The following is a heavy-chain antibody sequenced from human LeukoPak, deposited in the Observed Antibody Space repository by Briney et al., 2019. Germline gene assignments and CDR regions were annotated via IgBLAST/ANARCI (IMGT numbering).Heavy chain of an antibody. CDR1: GYSISSGYY. V-gene: IGHV4-61*01. Sequence: SETLSLTCTVSGYSISSGYYWSWIRQPPGKGLEWIGYIYYSGSTNYNPSLKSRVTISVDTSKNQFSLKLSSVTAADTAVYYCARQIYPDFWSGYYTLTYYYYYYYMDVWGKGTTVTVSS. J-gene: IGHJ6*03. D-gene: IGHD3-3*01. CDR3: ARQIYPDFWSGYYTLTYYYYYYYMDV. CDR2: IYYSGST.